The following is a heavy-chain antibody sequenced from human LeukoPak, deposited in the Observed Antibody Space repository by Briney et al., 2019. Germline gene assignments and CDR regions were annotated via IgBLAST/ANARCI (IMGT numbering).Heavy chain of an antibody. Sequence: GGSLRLSCSASGFTFTTYGMNWVRQAPGKGLEWVSGIGGSGTRTYYADSVKGRFTISRDNSKNTLYLQMNSLRDEDTAVYYCAKSPGSRSYPHYFDYWGQGTLVTVSS. J-gene: IGHJ4*02. CDR2: IGGSGTRT. CDR3: AKSPGSRSYPHYFDY. V-gene: IGHV3-23*01. D-gene: IGHD3-10*01. CDR1: GFTFTTYG.